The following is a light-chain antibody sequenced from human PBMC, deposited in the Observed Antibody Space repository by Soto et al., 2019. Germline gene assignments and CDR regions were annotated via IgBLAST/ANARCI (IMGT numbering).Light chain of an antibody. CDR3: TSYAGSNNFFYV. CDR2: EVS. Sequence: QSALTQPPSASGSPGQSVTISCTGTSSDVGGYNYVSWYQQHPGKAPKLMIYEVSKRPSGVPDRFSGSKSGNTASLTVSGLPAEDEAGYYCTSYAGSNNFFYVFGTGTKLTVL. V-gene: IGLV2-8*01. J-gene: IGLJ1*01. CDR1: SSDVGGYNY.